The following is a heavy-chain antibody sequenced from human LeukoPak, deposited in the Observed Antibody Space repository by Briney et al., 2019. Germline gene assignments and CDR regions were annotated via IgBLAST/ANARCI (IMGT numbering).Heavy chain of an antibody. D-gene: IGHD3/OR15-3a*01. V-gene: IGHV3-74*01. Sequence: PGGSLRLSCAASGFTVSSNYMSWVRQAPGKGLVWVSRINSDGSSTNYADSVKGRFTISGDNAKNSLYLQMNSLRAEDTAVYYCARERMDSNTFMYGMDVWGQGTTVTVSS. CDR1: GFTVSSNY. J-gene: IGHJ6*02. CDR2: INSDGSST. CDR3: ARERMDSNTFMYGMDV.